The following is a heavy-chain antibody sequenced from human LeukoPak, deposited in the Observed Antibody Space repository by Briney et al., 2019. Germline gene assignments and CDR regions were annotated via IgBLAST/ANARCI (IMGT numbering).Heavy chain of an antibody. D-gene: IGHD6-13*01. CDR3: ARGYSSPVPNFDY. Sequence: ASVKVSCKASGYTFTRYYMHWVRQAPGQGLEWMGWINPNNGGISYAQKFQGRVTMTRDTSITTAYMELPSLTSDDTAVYYCARGYSSPVPNFDYWGQGTLVTVSS. V-gene: IGHV1-2*02. CDR1: GYTFTRYY. CDR2: INPNNGGI. J-gene: IGHJ4*02.